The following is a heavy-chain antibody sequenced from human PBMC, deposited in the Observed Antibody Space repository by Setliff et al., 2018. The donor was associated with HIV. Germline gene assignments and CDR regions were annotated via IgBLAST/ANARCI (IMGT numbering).Heavy chain of an antibody. D-gene: IGHD3-10*01. CDR2: VNQRVTS. J-gene: IGHJ4*02. V-gene: IGHV4-34*01. CDR3: ARRWYYYGSGSYYTMPPFDY. CDR1: SGSFGSYY. Sequence: PSETLSLTCAVHSGSFGSYYWSWLRQSPGKGLEWIGEVNQRVTSNYNPSLKSRVTMSIDESKSQFSLKLSSVTAADTAVYYCARRWYYYGSGSYYTMPPFDYWGQGTLVTVSS.